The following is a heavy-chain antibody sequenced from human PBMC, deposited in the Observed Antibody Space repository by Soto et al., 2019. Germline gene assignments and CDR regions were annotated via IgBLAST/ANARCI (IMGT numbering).Heavy chain of an antibody. Sequence: GSLRLSCTVSGGSISSYYWSWIRQPPGKGLEWIGYIYYSGSTNYNPSLKSRVTISVDTSKNQFSLKLSSVTAADTAVYYCASTPYYDFLGWFDPWGQGTLVTVSS. D-gene: IGHD3-3*01. J-gene: IGHJ5*02. CDR1: GGSISSYY. CDR2: IYYSGST. V-gene: IGHV4-59*08. CDR3: ASTPYYDFLGWFDP.